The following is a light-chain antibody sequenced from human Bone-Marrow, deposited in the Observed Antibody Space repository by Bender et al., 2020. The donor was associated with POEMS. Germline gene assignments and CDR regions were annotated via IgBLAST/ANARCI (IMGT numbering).Light chain of an antibody. J-gene: IGLJ1*01. Sequence: QSALAQPASVSGSPGQSITISCTGTSIDFDVYYHVSWYQLHPGKAPKLIIYDISDRPSGVSDRFSGSKSATSASLAITGLQAADEADYYCQSYDSLSALYVFGTGTKVTVL. CDR2: DIS. CDR1: SIDFDVYYH. V-gene: IGLV2-14*03. CDR3: QSYDSLSALYV.